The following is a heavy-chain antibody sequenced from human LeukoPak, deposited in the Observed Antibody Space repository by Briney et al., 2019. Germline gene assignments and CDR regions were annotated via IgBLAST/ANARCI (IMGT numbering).Heavy chain of an antibody. V-gene: IGHV3-23*01. D-gene: IGHD6-13*01. CDR2: ISGSGGST. Sequence: GGSLRLSCAASGFTFSSYAMSWVRQAPGKGLEWVSAISGSGGSTYYADSVKGRFTISRDNSKDTLYLQMNSLRAEDTAVYYCAKDHGVGSSSWGGADAFDIWGQGTMVTVSS. J-gene: IGHJ3*02. CDR1: GFTFSSYA. CDR3: AKDHGVGSSSWGGADAFDI.